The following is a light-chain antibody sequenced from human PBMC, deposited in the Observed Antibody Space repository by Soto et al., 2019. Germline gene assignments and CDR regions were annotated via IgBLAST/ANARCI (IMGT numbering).Light chain of an antibody. CDR2: AAA. Sequence: IQLTQSPSSLSASVGDRVTITCRASQGISSYLAWYQQKPGKAPKLRIYAAATLQSGVPSRFSGSGYGTDFTLPISSLQPEDFATYYCQQLNSCPLTFGGGTKVEIK. V-gene: IGKV1-9*01. CDR1: QGISSY. CDR3: QQLNSCPLT. J-gene: IGKJ4*01.